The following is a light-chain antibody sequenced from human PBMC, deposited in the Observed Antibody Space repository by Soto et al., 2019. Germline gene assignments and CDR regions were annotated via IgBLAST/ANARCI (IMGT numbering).Light chain of an antibody. J-gene: IGLJ1*01. CDR1: SSNIGSNT. Sequence: QSALTQPPSASGIPGQRVTISCSGSSSNIGSNTVNWYQQLPGTAPKLLIYSNNQRPSGVPDRFSGSKSGTSASLAISGHQSEDEADYYCAAWDDSLNVLYVFGTGTKVTVL. CDR2: SNN. V-gene: IGLV1-44*01. CDR3: AAWDDSLNVLYV.